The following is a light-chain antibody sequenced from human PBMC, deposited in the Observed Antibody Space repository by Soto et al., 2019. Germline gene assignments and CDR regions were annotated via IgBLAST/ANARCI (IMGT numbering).Light chain of an antibody. Sequence: IQLTQSPSSLSASVGDRVTITCRASQDISIYLAWYQQKPGEAPKVLISTASTLQSGVPSRFSGSGSGTDFTLTISSLQPEDFATYYCQKFNNYPIAFGQGTRLEIK. CDR2: TAS. CDR1: QDISIY. CDR3: QKFNNYPIA. V-gene: IGKV1-9*01. J-gene: IGKJ5*01.